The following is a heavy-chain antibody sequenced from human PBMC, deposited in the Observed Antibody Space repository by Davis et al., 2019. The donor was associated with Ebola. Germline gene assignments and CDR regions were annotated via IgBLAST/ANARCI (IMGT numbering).Heavy chain of an antibody. CDR2: IHYSGST. J-gene: IGHJ4*02. CDR1: GGSISSYY. D-gene: IGHD3-22*01. Sequence: MPSETLSLTCTVSGGSISSYYWSWIRQPPGKGLEWIGYIHYSGSTNYNPSLKSRVTISVDTSKNQFSLKLSSVTAADTAVYYCARRQIYYDSSGYYHGCFDYWGQGTLVTVSS. V-gene: IGHV4-59*01. CDR3: ARRQIYYDSSGYYHGCFDY.